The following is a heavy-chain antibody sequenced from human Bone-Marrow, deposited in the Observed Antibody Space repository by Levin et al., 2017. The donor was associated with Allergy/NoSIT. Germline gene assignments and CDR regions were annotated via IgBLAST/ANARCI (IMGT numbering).Heavy chain of an antibody. CDR1: GFSLSTSGVG. D-gene: IGHD2-2*02. CDR3: AHTGSSPATAIGWFDP. Sequence: SGPTLVKPTQTLTLTCTFSGFSLSTSGVGVGWIRQPPGKALEWLALIYWNDDKRYSPSLKSRLTITKDTSKNQVVLTMTNMDPVDTATYYCAHTGSSPATAIGWFDPWGQGTLVTVSS. CDR2: IYWNDDK. V-gene: IGHV2-5*01. J-gene: IGHJ5*02.